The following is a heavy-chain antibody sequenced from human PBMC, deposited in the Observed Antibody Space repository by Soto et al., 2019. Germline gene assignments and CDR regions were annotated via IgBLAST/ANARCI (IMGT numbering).Heavy chain of an antibody. CDR3: ARGRGTLRYFDWLPSPDFDY. Sequence: SETLSLTCAVYGGSFSGYYWSWIRQPPGKGLEWIGEINHSGSTNYNPSLKSRVTISVDTSKNQFSLKLSSVTAADTAVYYCARGRGTLRYFDWLPSPDFDYWGQGTLVTVSS. CDR2: INHSGST. D-gene: IGHD3-9*01. V-gene: IGHV4-34*01. J-gene: IGHJ4*02. CDR1: GGSFSGYY.